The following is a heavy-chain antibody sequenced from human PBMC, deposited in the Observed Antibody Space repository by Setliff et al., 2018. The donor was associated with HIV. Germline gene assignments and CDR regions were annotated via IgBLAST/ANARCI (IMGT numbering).Heavy chain of an antibody. CDR1: GDSVSSNNAA. CDR3: ARGWGHDGFDF. CDR2: TYFRSKWYF. Sequence: PSQTLSLTCAISGDSVSSNNAAWNWIRQSPLRGLEWLGRTYFRSKWYFDYAVSVKRRIIINPDTSKNQFSLHLNSVTPEDTAVYYCARGWGHDGFDFWGQGTMFTVSS. D-gene: IGHD7-27*01. V-gene: IGHV6-1*01. J-gene: IGHJ3*01.